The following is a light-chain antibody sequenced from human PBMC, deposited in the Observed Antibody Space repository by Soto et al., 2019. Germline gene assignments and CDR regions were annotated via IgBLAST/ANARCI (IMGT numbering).Light chain of an antibody. CDR3: GTWDSSLSAGPWWV. CDR2: DNN. V-gene: IGLV1-51*01. Sequence: QSVLTQPPSVSAAPGQKVTISCSGSSSNIGNNYVSWYQQLPGTAPKLLIYDNNKRPSGIPDRFSGSKSGTSATLGITGLQTGDEADYYCGTWDSSLSAGPWWVFGGGTKLTVL. CDR1: SSNIGNNY. J-gene: IGLJ3*02.